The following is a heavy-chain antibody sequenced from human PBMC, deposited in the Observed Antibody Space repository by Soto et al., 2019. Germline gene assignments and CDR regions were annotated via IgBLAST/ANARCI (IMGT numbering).Heavy chain of an antibody. CDR1: GFTFSSYG. D-gene: IGHD6-13*01. J-gene: IGHJ6*02. V-gene: IGHV3-30*18. CDR2: ISYDGSNK. Sequence: PGGSLRLSCAASGFTFSSYGMHWVRQAPGKGLEWVAVISYDGSNKYYADSVKGRFTISRDNSKNTLYLQMNSLRAEDMAVYYCAKDHSSSWYKHYYGMDVWGQGTTVTVSS. CDR3: AKDHSSSWYKHYYGMDV.